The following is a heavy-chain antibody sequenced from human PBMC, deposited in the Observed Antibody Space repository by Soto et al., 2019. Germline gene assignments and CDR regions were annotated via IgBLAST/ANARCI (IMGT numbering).Heavy chain of an antibody. D-gene: IGHD1-26*01. CDR1: GYTFTGYY. J-gene: IGHJ3*02. V-gene: IGHV1-2*04. CDR2: INPNSGGT. Sequence: QVQLVQSGAEVKKPGASVKVSCKASGYTFTGYYMDWVRQAPGQGLEWMGWINPNSGGTNYAQQFQGWVTMTRDTSISTACMELSRLRSDDPAVYYCARGCGRDAFDIWGQGTMVTVSS. CDR3: ARGCGRDAFDI.